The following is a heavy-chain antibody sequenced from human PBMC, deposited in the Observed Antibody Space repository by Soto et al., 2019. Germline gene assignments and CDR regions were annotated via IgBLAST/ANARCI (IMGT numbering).Heavy chain of an antibody. V-gene: IGHV4-31*03. CDR3: ARDGGGYAMDG. J-gene: IGHJ6*02. CDR2: IYDSGYA. D-gene: IGHD3-16*01. Sequence: QVQLQESGPGLVKPSETLSLTCSVSGYSISSGGYYWGWIRQHPGKGLEWIGYIYDSGYASYTPSLRRRVSRSLDKSQNELSLRLNSVTAADAAVYYLARDGGGYAMDGWGQWTTVIVS. CDR1: GYSISSGGYY.